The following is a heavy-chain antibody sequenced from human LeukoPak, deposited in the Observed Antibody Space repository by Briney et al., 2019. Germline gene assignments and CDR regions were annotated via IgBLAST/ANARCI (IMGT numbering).Heavy chain of an antibody. Sequence: GGSLRLSCAASGFTFSSYSMNWVRQAPGKGLEWVSSISSSSSYIYYADPVKGRFTISRDNAKNSLYLQMNSLRAEDTAVYYCARVPNYDILTGKADYWGQGTLVTVSS. CDR1: GFTFSSYS. D-gene: IGHD3-9*01. CDR2: ISSSSSYI. J-gene: IGHJ4*02. V-gene: IGHV3-21*01. CDR3: ARVPNYDILTGKADY.